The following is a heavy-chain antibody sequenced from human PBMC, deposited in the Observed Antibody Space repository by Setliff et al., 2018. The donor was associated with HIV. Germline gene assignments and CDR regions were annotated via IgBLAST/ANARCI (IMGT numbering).Heavy chain of an antibody. CDR3: ARVGYHGSGRYSFDY. V-gene: IGHV4-59*11. CDR2: IFYTGST. Sequence: SETLSLTCTVSGDSITGHYWNWIRQPPGKGLEWIGYIFYTGSTNCNPSLKSRVTISVDTSKKQFFLKLSSVTAADTAVYYCARVGYHGSGRYSFDYWGQGTLVTVSS. CDR1: GDSITGHY. D-gene: IGHD3-10*01. J-gene: IGHJ4*02.